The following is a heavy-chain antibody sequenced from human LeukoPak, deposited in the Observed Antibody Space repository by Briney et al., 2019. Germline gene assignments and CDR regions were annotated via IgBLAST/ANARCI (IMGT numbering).Heavy chain of an antibody. J-gene: IGHJ6*02. CDR3: ARALYLYYYDSSGYSEDHYGMDV. D-gene: IGHD3-22*01. CDR1: GGSISSYY. V-gene: IGHV4-4*07. Sequence: SETLSLTCTVSGGSISSYYWSWIRQPAGKGLEWIGRIYTSGSPNYNPPLKSRVTMSVATSKNNISLKLSSVTAADTAVYYCARALYLYYYDSSGYSEDHYGMDVWGQGTTVTVSS. CDR2: IYTSGSP.